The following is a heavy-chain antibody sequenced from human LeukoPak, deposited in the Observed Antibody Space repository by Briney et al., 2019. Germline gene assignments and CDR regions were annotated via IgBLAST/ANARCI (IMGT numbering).Heavy chain of an antibody. CDR2: ISSSGSTI. CDR3: ARVRSGSYYVFDS. J-gene: IGHJ4*02. D-gene: IGHD1-26*01. Sequence: GGSLRLSCAASGFTSSSYEMNWVRQAPGKGLEWVSYISSSGSTIYYADSVKGRFTISRDNAKNSLSLQMNSLRAEDTAVYYCARVRSGSYYVFDSWGQGTLVTVSS. CDR1: GFTSSSYE. V-gene: IGHV3-48*03.